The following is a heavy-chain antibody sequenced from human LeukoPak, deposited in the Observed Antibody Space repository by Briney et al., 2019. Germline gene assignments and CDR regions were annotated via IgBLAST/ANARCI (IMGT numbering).Heavy chain of an antibody. D-gene: IGHD3-22*01. V-gene: IGHV7-4-1*02. CDR3: ARDRSRAYYDSSGYDAFDI. CDR2: INTNTGNP. Sequence: ASVKVSCKASGYTFTSYAMNWVRQAPGQGLEWMGWINTNTGNPTYAQGFTGRFVFSLDTSVSTAYLQISSLKAEDTAVYYCARDRSRAYYDSSGYDAFDIWGQGTMVTVSS. J-gene: IGHJ3*02. CDR1: GYTFTSYA.